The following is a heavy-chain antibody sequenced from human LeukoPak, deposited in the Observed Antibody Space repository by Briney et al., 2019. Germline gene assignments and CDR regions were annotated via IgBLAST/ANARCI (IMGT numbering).Heavy chain of an antibody. V-gene: IGHV1-2*06. D-gene: IGHD6-19*01. CDR3: AREYSSGWYDY. CDR1: GYTFTGYY. Sequence: GASVKVSCKASGYTFTGYYMHWVRQAPGQGLEWMGRINPNSGGTNYAQKFQGRVTMTRDTSISTAHMELSRLRSDDTAVYYCAREYSSGWYDYWGQGTLVTVSS. CDR2: INPNSGGT. J-gene: IGHJ4*02.